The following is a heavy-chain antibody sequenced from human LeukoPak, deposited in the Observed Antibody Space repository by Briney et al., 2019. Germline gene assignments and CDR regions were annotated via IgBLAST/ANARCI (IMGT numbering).Heavy chain of an antibody. CDR3: ARRGSSSSVEC. CDR1: GGSISSSTDY. J-gene: IGHJ4*02. V-gene: IGHV4-39*01. D-gene: IGHD6-6*01. CDR2: IYYSGST. Sequence: SETLSLTCTVSGGSISSSTDYWGWIRQPPGKGLEWIGSIYYSGSTYYNPSLKSRVTISVDTSKNQFSLKLSSVTAADTAMYYCARRGSSSSVECWGQGTLVTVSS.